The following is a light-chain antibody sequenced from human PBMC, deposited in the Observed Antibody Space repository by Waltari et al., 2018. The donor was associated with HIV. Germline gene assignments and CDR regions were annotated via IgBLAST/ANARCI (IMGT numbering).Light chain of an antibody. CDR1: SSNIGNNY. J-gene: IGLJ3*02. V-gene: IGLV1-51*01. Sequence: SVLTQPPSVSAAPGQKVTISCSGSSSNIGNNYVSWFQQLPGAAPRVLIYDNNQRPSGVPDRCSGSRSGTSATLGVSGLQPGDEADYYCGTWDTSLDAGVFGGGTKLTVL. CDR2: DNN. CDR3: GTWDTSLDAGV.